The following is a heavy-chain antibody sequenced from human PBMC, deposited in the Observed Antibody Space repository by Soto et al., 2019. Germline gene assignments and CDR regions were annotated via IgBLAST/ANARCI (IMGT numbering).Heavy chain of an antibody. CDR3: AKDDYCSSTSCSVYFDY. J-gene: IGHJ4*02. D-gene: IGHD2-2*01. V-gene: IGHV3-23*01. Sequence: GGSLRLSCAASGFTFSSYAMSWVRQAPGKGLEWVSAISGSGGSTYYADSVKGRFTISRDNSKNTLYLQMNSLRAEDTAVYYCAKDDYCSSTSCSVYFDYWGQGTLVTVS. CDR2: ISGSGGST. CDR1: GFTFSSYA.